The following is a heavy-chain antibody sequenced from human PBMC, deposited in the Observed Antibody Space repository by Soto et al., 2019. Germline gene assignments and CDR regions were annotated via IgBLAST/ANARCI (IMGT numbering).Heavy chain of an antibody. Sequence: QVQLVESGGGVVQPGRSLRLSCAASGFTFSSYGMHWVRQAPGKGLEWVAVISYDGSNKYYADSVKGRFTISRDNSKNTLYLQMNSLRAEDTAVYYCAIGRYYDILTGYQPFDYWGQGTLVTVSS. D-gene: IGHD3-9*01. J-gene: IGHJ4*02. CDR2: ISYDGSNK. CDR3: AIGRYYDILTGYQPFDY. V-gene: IGHV3-30*03. CDR1: GFTFSSYG.